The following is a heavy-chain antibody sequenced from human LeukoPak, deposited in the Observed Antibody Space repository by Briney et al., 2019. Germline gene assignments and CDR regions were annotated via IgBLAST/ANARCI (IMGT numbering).Heavy chain of an antibody. CDR2: IMPHFGTA. V-gene: IGHV1-69*13. CDR1: GGTFSSYV. Sequence: ASVKVSCKASGGTFSSYVIHWVRQAPGQGLEWMGGIMPHFGTADYAQKFQGRVTITADESTSTAYMELNNLRSEDTAVYYCARDLRITLVREVISDAFEIWGQGTMVTVSS. D-gene: IGHD3-10*01. CDR3: ARDLRITLVREVISDAFEI. J-gene: IGHJ3*02.